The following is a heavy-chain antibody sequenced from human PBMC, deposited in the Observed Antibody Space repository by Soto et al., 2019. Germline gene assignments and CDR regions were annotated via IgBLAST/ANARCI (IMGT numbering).Heavy chain of an antibody. CDR2: IYYSGST. D-gene: IGHD3-9*01. J-gene: IGHJ3*02. V-gene: IGHV4-59*01. Sequence: SETLSLTCTVSGGSISSYYWSWIRQPPGKGLEWIGYIYYSGSTNYNPSLKSRVTISVDTSKNQFSLKLSSVTAADTAVYYCAREHDILTGYYNWGWVDGAFDIWGQGTMVT. CDR1: GGSISSYY. CDR3: AREHDILTGYYNWGWVDGAFDI.